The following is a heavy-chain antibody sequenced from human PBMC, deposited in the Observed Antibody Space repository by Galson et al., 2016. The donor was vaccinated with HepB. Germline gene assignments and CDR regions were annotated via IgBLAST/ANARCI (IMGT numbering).Heavy chain of an antibody. V-gene: IGHV3-23*01. CDR1: GFTFGRYA. J-gene: IGHJ4*02. D-gene: IGHD6-19*01. CDR3: ARFTQEWLDRVYYFDY. CDR2: ISGDGGST. Sequence: SLRLSCAASGFTFGRYAMSWVRQAPGKGLERVSAISGDGGSTYYAGSVQGRFTSSRDRSTNTMYLQMNSLRNAATAVYYCARFTQEWLDRVYYFDYWGQGTLVTVSS.